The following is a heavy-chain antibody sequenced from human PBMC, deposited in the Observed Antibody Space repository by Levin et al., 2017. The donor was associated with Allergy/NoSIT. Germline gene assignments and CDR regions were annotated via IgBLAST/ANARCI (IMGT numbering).Heavy chain of an antibody. V-gene: IGHV1-18*01. CDR3: AREGLLYSYFDL. J-gene: IGHJ4*02. CDR2: ISAYNGKT. Sequence: GASVKVSCKASGYTFSSSALNWVRRAPGQGLEWMGWISAYNGKTTYAQKFQGRVTMTTDTSTTTAYMELRSLRSDDTAMYYCAREGLLYSYFDLWGQGTLVTVSS. CDR1: GYTFSSSA. D-gene: IGHD3-3*01.